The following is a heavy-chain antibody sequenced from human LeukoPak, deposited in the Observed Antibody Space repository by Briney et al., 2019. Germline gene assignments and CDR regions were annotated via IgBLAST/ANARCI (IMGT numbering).Heavy chain of an antibody. CDR2: IIPILGIA. J-gene: IGHJ4*02. D-gene: IGHD2-15*01. CDR1: GYTFTSYG. Sequence: SVKVSCKASGYTFTSYGISWVRQAPGQGLEWMGRIIPILGIANYAQKFQGRVTITADKSTSTAYMELSSLRSEDTAVYYCARGPVVVVTYFDYWGQGTLVTVSS. V-gene: IGHV1-69*04. CDR3: ARGPVVVVTYFDY.